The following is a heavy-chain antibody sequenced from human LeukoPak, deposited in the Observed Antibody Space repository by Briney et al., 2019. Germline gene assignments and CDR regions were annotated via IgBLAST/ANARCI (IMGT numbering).Heavy chain of an antibody. D-gene: IGHD2-15*01. J-gene: IGHJ6*03. CDR3: ARGCSGGSCYWYYYYYMDV. V-gene: IGHV5-51*01. Sequence: GESLKISCKGSGYRFTKYWIGWVRQMPGKGLEWMGIIYPGDSDTRYSPSFQGQVTISADKSISTAYLQWSSLKASDTAMYYCARGCSGGSCYWYYYYYMDVWGKGTTVTVSS. CDR1: GYRFTKYW. CDR2: IYPGDSDT.